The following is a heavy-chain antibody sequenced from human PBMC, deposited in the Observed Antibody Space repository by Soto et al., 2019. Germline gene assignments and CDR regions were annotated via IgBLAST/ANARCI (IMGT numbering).Heavy chain of an antibody. D-gene: IGHD3-3*01. CDR3: GGFGVVTGHYYYGMDV. Sequence: SETLSLTCTVSGYSISSGYYWGWIRQPPGKGLEWIGSIYHSGSTYYNPSLKSRVTISVDTSKNQFSLKLSSVTAADTAVYCCGGFGVVTGHYYYGMDVWGQGTTVTVSS. CDR2: IYHSGST. J-gene: IGHJ6*02. CDR1: GYSISSGYY. V-gene: IGHV4-38-2*02.